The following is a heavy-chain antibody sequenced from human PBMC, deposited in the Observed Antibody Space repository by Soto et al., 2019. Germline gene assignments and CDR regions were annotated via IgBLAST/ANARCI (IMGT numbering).Heavy chain of an antibody. CDR2: IYYSGST. CDR3: ARRAIRGVIIGMDV. V-gene: IGHV4-39*01. Sequence: PSETLSLTCTVSGGSISSSSYYWGWIRQPPGKGLEWIGSIYYSGSTYYNPSLKSRVTISVDTSKNQFSLKLSSVTAADTAVYYCARRAIRGVIIGMDVWGQGTTVTV. J-gene: IGHJ6*02. D-gene: IGHD3-10*01. CDR1: GGSISSSSYY.